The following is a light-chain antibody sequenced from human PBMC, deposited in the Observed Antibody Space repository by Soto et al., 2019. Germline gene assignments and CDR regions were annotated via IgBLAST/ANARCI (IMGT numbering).Light chain of an antibody. CDR3: VTWDSSLSYVV. Sequence: QSVLTQPPSVSAAPGQKVTISCSGSSSNIGNNYVSWYQQLPGTAPKLLIYENNKRPSGIPDRFSGSKSGTSATLGITGLQTGDEADYYFVTWDSSLSYVVFGGGTKLTVL. V-gene: IGLV1-51*02. CDR1: SSNIGNNY. J-gene: IGLJ2*01. CDR2: ENN.